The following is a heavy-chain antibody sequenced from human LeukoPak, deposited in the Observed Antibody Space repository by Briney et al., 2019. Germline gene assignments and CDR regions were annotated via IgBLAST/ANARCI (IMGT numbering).Heavy chain of an antibody. CDR3: AKSPLYYYDSSGSAVY. D-gene: IGHD3-22*01. V-gene: IGHV3-23*01. J-gene: IGHJ4*02. CDR2: ISGSGGST. CDR1: GFTFSSYA. Sequence: GGSLRLSCAASGFTFSSYAMSWVRQAPGKGLEWVSAISGSGGSTYYADSVKGRFTISRDNSKNTLYLQMNSLRAEDTAVYYCAKSPLYYYDSSGSAVYWGQGTLVTVSS.